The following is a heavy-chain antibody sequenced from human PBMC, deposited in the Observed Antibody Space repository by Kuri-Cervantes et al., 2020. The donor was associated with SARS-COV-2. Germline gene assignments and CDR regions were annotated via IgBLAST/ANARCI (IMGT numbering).Heavy chain of an antibody. J-gene: IGHJ6*03. V-gene: IGHV4-59*11. CDR1: GGSISSHY. CDR2: IYYSGST. CDR3: ARRSFQPRYYYYYYMDV. Sequence: GSLRLSCTVSGGSISSHYWSWIRQPPGKGLEWIGYIYYSGSTNYNPSLKSRVTISVDTSKNQFSLKLSSVTAADTAVYYCARRSFQPRYYYYYYMDVWGQGTLVTVSS.